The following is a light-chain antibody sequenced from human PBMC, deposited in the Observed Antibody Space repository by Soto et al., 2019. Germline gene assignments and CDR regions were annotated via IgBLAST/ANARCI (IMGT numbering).Light chain of an antibody. V-gene: IGKV1-5*01. Sequence: DIQMTQSPSTLSASVGDRVTITCRASQSISSWLAWYQQKPGKAPKLLIYDASSLERGVPSRFSGSGSGTEFTLTISSLQPDDFSTLYCQQYSSNFKTCGQGTKVEIK. CDR3: QQYSSNFKT. CDR1: QSISSW. J-gene: IGKJ1*01. CDR2: DAS.